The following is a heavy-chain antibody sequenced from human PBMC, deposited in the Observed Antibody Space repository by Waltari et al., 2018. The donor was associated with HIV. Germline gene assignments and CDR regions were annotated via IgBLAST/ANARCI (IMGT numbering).Heavy chain of an antibody. D-gene: IGHD5-12*01. CDR3: ARDPSAVAPGLYYYGLSL. J-gene: IGHJ6*02. V-gene: IGHV4-59*01. Sequence: QVQLQESGPGLVMPSETLSLTCFVSGGSISSYYWDWIRQPPGEGLEWLGHIDYSGSTNYTPPLRSRFSISIDTSKNQFSLKLSSVTAADTAVYYCARDPSAVAPGLYYYGLSLWGPGTTVTVSS. CDR1: GGSISSYY. CDR2: IDYSGST.